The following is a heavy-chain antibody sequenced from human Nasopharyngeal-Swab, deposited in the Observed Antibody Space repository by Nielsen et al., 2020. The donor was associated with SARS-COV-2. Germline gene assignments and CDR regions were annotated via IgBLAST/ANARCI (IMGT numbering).Heavy chain of an antibody. CDR1: GFTFSNAW. D-gene: IGHD2-21*02. CDR3: TTRGVVYCGGDCYSPGAFDI. V-gene: IGHV3-15*01. CDR2: IKSKTDGGTT. J-gene: IGHJ3*02. Sequence: GGSLRLSYAASGFTFSNAWMSWVRQAPGKGLEWVGRIKSKTDGGTTDYAAPVKGRFTISRDDSKNTLYLQMNSLKTEDTAVYYCTTRGVVYCGGDCYSPGAFDIWGQGTMVTVSS.